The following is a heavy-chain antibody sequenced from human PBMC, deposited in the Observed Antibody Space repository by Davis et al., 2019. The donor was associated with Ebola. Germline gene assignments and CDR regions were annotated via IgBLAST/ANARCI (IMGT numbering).Heavy chain of an antibody. CDR3: AKDTSNIWFDV. J-gene: IGHJ3*01. CDR1: GGTFSSYT. CDR2: LGTSADT. Sequence: SCKASGGTFSSYTVSWVRQAPGKGLEWVSTLGTSADTYYADSVKGRFTISRDNSRNTLYLQMNGLRVEDTAIYYCAKDTSNIWFDVWGQGTMVTVSS. V-gene: IGHV3-23*01. D-gene: IGHD1-26*01.